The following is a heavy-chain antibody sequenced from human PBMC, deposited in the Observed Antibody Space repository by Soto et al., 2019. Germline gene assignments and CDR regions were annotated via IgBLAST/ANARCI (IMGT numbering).Heavy chain of an antibody. CDR1: GFTFSDYY. D-gene: IGHD6-6*01. Sequence: PGGSLRLSCAASGFTFSDYYMSWIRQAPGKGLEWVSYISSSGSTIYYADSVKGRFTISRDNAKNSLYPQMNSLRAEDTAVYYCARDYGSSYSYYYYGMDVWGQGTTVTVSS. CDR2: ISSSGSTI. CDR3: ARDYGSSYSYYYYGMDV. J-gene: IGHJ6*02. V-gene: IGHV3-11*01.